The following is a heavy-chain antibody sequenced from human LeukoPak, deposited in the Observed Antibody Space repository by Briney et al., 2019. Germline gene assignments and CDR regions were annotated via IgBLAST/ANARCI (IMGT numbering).Heavy chain of an antibody. V-gene: IGHV1-69*04. CDR2: IIPILGIA. Sequence: GASVKVSCKASGGTFSSYAISWVRQAPGQGLEWMGRIIPILGIANYAQKFQGRVTITADKSTSTAYMELSSLRSEDTAVYYCARDRDYDSSCYPPPFDYWGQGTLVTVSS. J-gene: IGHJ4*02. CDR1: GGTFSSYA. CDR3: ARDRDYDSSCYPPPFDY. D-gene: IGHD3-22*01.